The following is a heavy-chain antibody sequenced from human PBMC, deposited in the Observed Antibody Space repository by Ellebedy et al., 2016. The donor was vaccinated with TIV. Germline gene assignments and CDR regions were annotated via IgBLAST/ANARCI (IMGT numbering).Heavy chain of an antibody. CDR2: IIPIFGTA. CDR3: ARDTLRDGYNPLADY. D-gene: IGHD5-24*01. CDR1: GGTFSSYA. Sequence: SVKVSCXASGGTFSSYAISWVRQAPGQGLEWMGGIIPIFGTANYAQKFQGRVTITADESTSTAYMELSSLRSEDTAVYYCARDTLRDGYNPLADYWGQGTLVTVSS. J-gene: IGHJ4*02. V-gene: IGHV1-69*13.